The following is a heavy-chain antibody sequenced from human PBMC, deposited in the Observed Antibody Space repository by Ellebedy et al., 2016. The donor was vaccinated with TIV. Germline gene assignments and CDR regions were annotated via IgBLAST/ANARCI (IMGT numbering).Heavy chain of an antibody. CDR3: ARSSGDYDSSGYYPNWYFDL. D-gene: IGHD3-22*01. J-gene: IGHJ2*01. V-gene: IGHV3-66*01. CDR2: IYSGGST. CDR1: GFTVSSNY. Sequence: GGSLRPSCAASGFTVSSNYMSWVRQAPGKGLEWVSVIYSGGSTYYADSVKGRFTISRDNSKNTLYLQMNSLRAEDTAVYYCARSSGDYDSSGYYPNWYFDLWGRGTLVTVSS.